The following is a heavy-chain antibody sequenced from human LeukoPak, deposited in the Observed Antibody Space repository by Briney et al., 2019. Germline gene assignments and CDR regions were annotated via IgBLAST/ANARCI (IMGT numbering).Heavy chain of an antibody. Sequence: QPGRSLSLSCAASGFTFDDYAMHWVRQAPGKGLEWVSGISWNSGSIGYADSVKGRFTISRDNAKNSLYLQMNSLRAEDTALYYCAKDALPGYSSSWYNYWGQGTLDTVSS. V-gene: IGHV3-9*01. D-gene: IGHD6-13*01. CDR2: ISWNSGSI. CDR3: AKDALPGYSSSWYNY. J-gene: IGHJ4*02. CDR1: GFTFDDYA.